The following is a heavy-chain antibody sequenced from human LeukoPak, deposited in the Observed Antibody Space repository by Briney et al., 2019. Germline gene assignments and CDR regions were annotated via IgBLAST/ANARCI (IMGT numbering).Heavy chain of an antibody. J-gene: IGHJ4*02. V-gene: IGHV1-18*01. Sequence: ASVKVSCKASGYTFTSYGMSWVRQAPGQRLEWMGWISTYNGKTNYAQKLQGRVTMTTDTSTSTAYMGLRSLRSDDTAVYYCAARRGELPYYFDFWGQGTLVTVSS. D-gene: IGHD1-26*01. CDR3: AARRGELPYYFDF. CDR1: GYTFTSYG. CDR2: ISTYNGKT.